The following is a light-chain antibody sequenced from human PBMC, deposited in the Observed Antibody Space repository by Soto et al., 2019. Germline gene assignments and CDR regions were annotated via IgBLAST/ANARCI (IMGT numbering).Light chain of an antibody. V-gene: IGKV1-39*01. CDR2: AAS. Sequence: DIQMTQSPSSLAASVGDRVTITCRASQSISSYLNWYQQKPGKAPKLLIYAASSLQSGVPSRFSGSGSGIDFTLTISSLQPEDFATYYCQQSYSTQITFGQGTRLEIK. J-gene: IGKJ5*01. CDR3: QQSYSTQIT. CDR1: QSISSY.